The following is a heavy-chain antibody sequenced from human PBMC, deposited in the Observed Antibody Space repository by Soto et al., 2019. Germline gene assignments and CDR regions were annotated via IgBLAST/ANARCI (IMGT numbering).Heavy chain of an antibody. Sequence: SETLSLTCAVSGGSISSSNWWSWVRQPPGKGLEWIGEIYHSGSTNYNPSLKSRVTISVDKSKNQFSLKLSSVTAADTAVYYCASRGYSYGPYYFDYWGQGTLVTVSS. CDR2: IYHSGST. V-gene: IGHV4-4*02. CDR1: GGSISSSNW. CDR3: ASRGYSYGPYYFDY. J-gene: IGHJ4*02. D-gene: IGHD5-18*01.